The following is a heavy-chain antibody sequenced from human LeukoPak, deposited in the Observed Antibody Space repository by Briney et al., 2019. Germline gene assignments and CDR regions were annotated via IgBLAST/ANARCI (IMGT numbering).Heavy chain of an antibody. CDR2: MYTGGTT. CDR3: AKDEATSGGGLAS. D-gene: IGHD3-16*01. CDR1: GFTVSGTH. J-gene: IGHJ4*02. Sequence: PGGSLRLSCAASGFTVSGTHMSWVRQAPGKGLEWVSAMYTGGTTYYADSVKGRFTISRDNSRNNLFLHMSSLRADDTAVYYCAKDEATSGGGLASWGQGTLVTVSS. V-gene: IGHV3-53*01.